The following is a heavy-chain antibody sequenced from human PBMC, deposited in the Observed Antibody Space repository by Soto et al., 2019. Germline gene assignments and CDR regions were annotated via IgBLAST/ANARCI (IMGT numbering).Heavy chain of an antibody. CDR2: IYYSGST. D-gene: IGHD3-22*01. J-gene: IGHJ4*02. CDR3: ARYYYDSSGYYYLDY. V-gene: IGHV4-31*03. CDR1: GGSISSGGYY. Sequence: SETLSLTCTVCGGSISSGGYYWSWIRQHPGKGLEWIGYIYYSGSTYYNPSLKSRVTISVDTSKNQFSPKLSSVTAADTAVYYCARYYYDSSGYYYLDYWGQGTLVTVSS.